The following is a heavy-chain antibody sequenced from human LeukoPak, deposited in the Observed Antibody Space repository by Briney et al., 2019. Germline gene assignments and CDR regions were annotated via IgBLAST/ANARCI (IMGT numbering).Heavy chain of an antibody. J-gene: IGHJ4*02. D-gene: IGHD4-17*01. CDR2: IYPGDSDT. CDR3: ARQYGRPFDY. CDR1: GYSFSESW. V-gene: IGHV5-51*01. Sequence: EALKISCKGSGYSFSESWIGWVRQMPGKGLEWMGIIYPGDSDTRYSPSFQGQVTISADKSISTAYLQWSSLKATDTAMYYCARQYGRPFDYWGQGTLVTVSS.